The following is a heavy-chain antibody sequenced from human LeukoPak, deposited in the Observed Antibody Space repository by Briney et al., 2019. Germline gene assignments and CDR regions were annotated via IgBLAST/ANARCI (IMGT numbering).Heavy chain of an antibody. CDR2: IHPDGIEK. J-gene: IGHJ5*01. CDR3: SRGDDFSGDS. D-gene: IGHD2-21*02. Sequence: GGSLRLSGAASGFTFRTYWMSWVRQAPGKGLEWVANIHPDGIEKYHVDSVKGRFTIFRDNARNLLYLQMSSLRADDTAVYYCSRGDDFSGDSWGQGTLVTVSS. CDR1: GFTFRTYW. V-gene: IGHV3-7*04.